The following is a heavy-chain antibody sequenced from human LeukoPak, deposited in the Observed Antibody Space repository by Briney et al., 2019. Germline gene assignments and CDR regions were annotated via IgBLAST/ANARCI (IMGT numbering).Heavy chain of an antibody. V-gene: IGHV1-69*01. Sequence: ASVKVSCKASGGTFSSYAISWVRQAPGQGLEWMGGIIPIFGTANYAQKFQGRVTITADESTSTAYMELSSLRSEDTAVYYCATDFTFLEGTWGQGTLVTVSS. CDR1: GGTFSSYA. CDR2: IIPIFGTA. D-gene: IGHD3-3*02. J-gene: IGHJ5*02. CDR3: ATDFTFLEGT.